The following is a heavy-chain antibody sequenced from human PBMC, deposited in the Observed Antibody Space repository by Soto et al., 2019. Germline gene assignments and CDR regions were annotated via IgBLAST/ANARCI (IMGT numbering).Heavy chain of an antibody. V-gene: IGHV1-3*01. CDR3: ARGIATGQLDP. Sequence: SVKVSFKASGYTFTRYTMNWVRQAPGQRLEWMGWINPDNGNTKSSQKFQDRVIITRDTSASTAYMDLSSLRSEDTAVYYCARGIATGQLDPWGQGTLVTVYS. CDR2: INPDNGNT. J-gene: IGHJ5*02. D-gene: IGHD2-15*01. CDR1: GYTFTRYT.